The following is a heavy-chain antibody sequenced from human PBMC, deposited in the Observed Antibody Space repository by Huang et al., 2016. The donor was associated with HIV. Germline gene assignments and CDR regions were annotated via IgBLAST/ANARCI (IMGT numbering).Heavy chain of an antibody. J-gene: IGHJ3*02. CDR1: GYTLTELS. CDR3: ATGFDTYYDI. Sequence: QVQLVQSGAEVKKPGASVKVSCKVSGYTLTELSIHWVRQAPGKGLEWMGGFAPEYGETNHAPNFKRSVTMTEDTSTDTAYMELNNLRSEDAAVYYCATGFDTYYDIWGQVTMVIASS. CDR2: FAPEYGET. D-gene: IGHD2-21*01. V-gene: IGHV1-24*01.